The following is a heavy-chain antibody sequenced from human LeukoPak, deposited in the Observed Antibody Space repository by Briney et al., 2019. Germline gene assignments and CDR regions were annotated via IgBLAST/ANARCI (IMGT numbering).Heavy chain of an antibody. D-gene: IGHD3-10*01. CDR2: INPNSGGT. J-gene: IGHJ4*02. Sequence: ASVKVSCKASGYTFTGYYMHWVRQAPGQGLEWMGWINPNSGGTNYAQKFQGRVTMTRDTSISTAYMELSRLRSDDTAVYYCARGGGLLWFGELYYLDYWGQGTLVTVSS. V-gene: IGHV1-2*02. CDR3: ARGGGLLWFGELYYLDY. CDR1: GYTFTGYY.